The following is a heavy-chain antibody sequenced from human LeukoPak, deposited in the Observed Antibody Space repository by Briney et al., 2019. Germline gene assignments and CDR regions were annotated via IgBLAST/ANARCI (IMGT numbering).Heavy chain of an antibody. V-gene: IGHV3-23*01. CDR2: ISGSGGST. CDR1: GFTFSSYA. D-gene: IGHD3-10*01. J-gene: IGHJ4*02. CDR3: AKYGSGSF. Sequence: GGSLRLSGAASGFTFSSYAMSGVRQAQGKGLEWVSAISGSGGSTYYADSVKGRFTTSRDNSKNTLYLQMNSLRAEDTAVYYCAKYGSGSFWGQGTLVTVSS.